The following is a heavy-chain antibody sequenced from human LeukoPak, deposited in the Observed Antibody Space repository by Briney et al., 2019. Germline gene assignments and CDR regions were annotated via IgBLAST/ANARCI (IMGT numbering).Heavy chain of an antibody. D-gene: IGHD3-10*01. CDR1: GGSISSGDYY. V-gene: IGHV4-30-4*08. J-gene: IGHJ4*02. CDR2: IYYSGST. Sequence: KPSETLSLTCTVSGGSISSGDYYWSWIRQPPGKGLGGIGYIYYSGSTYYNPSLKSRVTISVDTSKNQFSLKLSSVTAADTAVYYCARGALWGNYNFDYWGQGTLVTVSS. CDR3: ARGALWGNYNFDY.